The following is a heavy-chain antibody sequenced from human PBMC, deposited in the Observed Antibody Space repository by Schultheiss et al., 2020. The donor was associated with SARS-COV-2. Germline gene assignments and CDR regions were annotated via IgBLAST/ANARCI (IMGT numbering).Heavy chain of an antibody. Sequence: SETLSLTCAVYGGSFSGYYWSWIRQHPGKGLEWIGEINHSGSTNYNPSLKSRVTISVDTSKNQFSLKLSSVTAADTAVYYCARDGGAIFGVVGGYYYYGMDVWGQGTTVTVSS. J-gene: IGHJ6*02. CDR2: INHSGST. CDR3: ARDGGAIFGVVGGYYYYGMDV. D-gene: IGHD3-3*01. CDR1: GGSFSGYY. V-gene: IGHV4-34*01.